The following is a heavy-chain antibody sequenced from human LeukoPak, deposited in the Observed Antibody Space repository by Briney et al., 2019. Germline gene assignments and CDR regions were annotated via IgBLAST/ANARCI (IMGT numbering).Heavy chain of an antibody. V-gene: IGHV3-23*01. Sequence: GGSLRLSCAASGFTFSSYAMSWVRQAPGKGLEWVSGISGSGGSTYYADSVKGRLTISRENSKNTLYLQMNSLRAEDTAVYYCAKAYYGSGSYASDAFDIWGQGTMVTVSS. CDR2: ISGSGGST. D-gene: IGHD3-10*01. J-gene: IGHJ3*02. CDR1: GFTFSSYA. CDR3: AKAYYGSGSYASDAFDI.